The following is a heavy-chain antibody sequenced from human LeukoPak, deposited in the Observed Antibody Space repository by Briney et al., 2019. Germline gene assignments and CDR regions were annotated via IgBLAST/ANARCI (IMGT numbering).Heavy chain of an antibody. D-gene: IGHD2-2*02. CDR2: IYYSGST. V-gene: IGHV4-38-2*02. J-gene: IGHJ5*02. CDR1: GYSINSGYY. Sequence: PSETLSLTCTVSGYSINSGYYWSWIRQPPGKRLEWIGSIYYSGSTYSNPTLKSRLTISVDTSKNHFSLKLTSVTVADTAKYYCAINTPEGFDPWGQGTLVTVSS. CDR3: AINTPEGFDP.